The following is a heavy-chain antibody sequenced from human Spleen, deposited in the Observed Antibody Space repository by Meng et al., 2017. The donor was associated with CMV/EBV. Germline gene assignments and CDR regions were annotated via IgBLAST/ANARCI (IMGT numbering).Heavy chain of an antibody. CDR2: IRHDGSKE. CDR3: ARDEYGVPAAPDAFDI. J-gene: IGHJ3*02. V-gene: IGHV3-30*02. D-gene: IGHD2-2*01. Sequence: GESLKISCVASGFAFSNYGVHWVRQAPGRGLEWVAFIRHDGSKEYYADSVKGRFTISRDNAKNSLYLQMNSLRAEDTAVYYCARDEYGVPAAPDAFDIWGQGTMVTVSS. CDR1: GFAFSNYG.